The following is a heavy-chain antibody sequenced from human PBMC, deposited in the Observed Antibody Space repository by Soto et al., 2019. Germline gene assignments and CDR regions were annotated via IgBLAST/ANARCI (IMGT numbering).Heavy chain of an antibody. D-gene: IGHD2-2*01. CDR1: GGTFSSYT. V-gene: IGHV1-69*02. Sequence: QVQLVQSGAEVKQPGSSVKVSCKASGGTFSSYTISWVRQAPGQGLEWMGRIIPILGIANYAQKFQGRVTITADKSTSTAYMELSSLRSEDTAVYYCARYCSSTSCYGGGGVDYWGQGTLVTVSS. CDR3: ARYCSSTSCYGGGGVDY. J-gene: IGHJ4*02. CDR2: IIPILGIA.